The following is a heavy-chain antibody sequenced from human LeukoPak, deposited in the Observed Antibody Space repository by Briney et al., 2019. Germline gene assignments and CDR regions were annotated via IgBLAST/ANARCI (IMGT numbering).Heavy chain of an antibody. V-gene: IGHV4-30-2*01. CDR2: IYHSGST. CDR1: GGSISSGGYS. CDR3: ARVEMATAY. J-gene: IGHJ4*02. Sequence: KPSQTLSLTCAVSGGSISSGGYSWSWIRQPPGKGLEWIGYIYHSGSTYYNPSLKSRVTISVDRSKNQFSLKLSSVTAADTAVYYCARVEMATAYWGQGTLVTVSS. D-gene: IGHD5-24*01.